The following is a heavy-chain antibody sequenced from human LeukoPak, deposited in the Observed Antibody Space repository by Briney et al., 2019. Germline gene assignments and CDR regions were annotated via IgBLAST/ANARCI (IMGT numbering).Heavy chain of an antibody. Sequence: PSETLSLTCTVSGGSISSYYWSWIRQPPGKGLEWIGYIYYSGSTNYNPSLKSRVTISVDTSKNQFSLKLSSVTAADTAVYYCARLGGSSRRLDYSGQGTLVTVSS. D-gene: IGHD6-13*01. V-gene: IGHV4-59*08. CDR3: ARLGGSSRRLDY. CDR2: IYYSGST. J-gene: IGHJ4*02. CDR1: GGSISSYY.